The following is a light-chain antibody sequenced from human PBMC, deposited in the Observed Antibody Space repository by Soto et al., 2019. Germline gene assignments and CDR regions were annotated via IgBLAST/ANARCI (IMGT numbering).Light chain of an antibody. J-gene: IGKJ1*01. V-gene: IGKV3-20*01. Sequence: EIVMTQSPATLSVSPGDRATLSCRASQSLSHNLAWYQQKPGQAPRLLIYGASRRATGIPDRFSGGGSDTDFTLTISGLEPEDFAMYYCQNYRDSSWTFGQGTKVDIK. CDR1: QSLSHN. CDR2: GAS. CDR3: QNYRDSSWT.